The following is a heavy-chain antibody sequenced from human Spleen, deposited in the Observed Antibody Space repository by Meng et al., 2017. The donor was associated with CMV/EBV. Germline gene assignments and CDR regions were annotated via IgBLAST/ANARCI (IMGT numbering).Heavy chain of an antibody. D-gene: IGHD1-14*01. CDR3: ARHHHSPTFDY. CDR1: GCSISSSSYY. CDR2: VVYSGTT. Sequence: QLHLRESRHALVKPADTLSPTCTVSGCSISSSSYYWAWIRQPPGEGLELIGSVVYSGTTYYTSSLKSRVYISVDTSKNQFSLKLSSVTAADTAVYYCARHHHSPTFDYWGQGTLVTVSS. V-gene: IGHV4-39*01. J-gene: IGHJ4*02.